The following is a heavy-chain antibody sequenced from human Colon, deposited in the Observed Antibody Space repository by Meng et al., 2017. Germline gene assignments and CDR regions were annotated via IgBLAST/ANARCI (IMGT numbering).Heavy chain of an antibody. Sequence: QGRLVESVAEVEKPGASVKVSCKASGYTFSDYHMHWVRQAPGQGLEWMGIINPSGGGTRYAQKFQGRVTMSRDTSTSTVYMDLSSLTSDDTAVYYCARERFGESPDYWGQGTLVTVSS. CDR1: GYTFSDYH. CDR3: ARERFGESPDY. D-gene: IGHD3-16*01. J-gene: IGHJ4*02. CDR2: INPSGGGT. V-gene: IGHV1-46*01.